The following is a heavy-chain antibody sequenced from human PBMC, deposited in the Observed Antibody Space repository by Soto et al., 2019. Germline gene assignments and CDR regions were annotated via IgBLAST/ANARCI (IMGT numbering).Heavy chain of an antibody. Sequence: GGSLRLSCAASGFTFSSYAMSWVHQAPGKGMEWVAAISGSGGSTYYADSVKGRFTISRDNSKNTLYLQMNSLRAEDAAVYYCAKDLVGSNADYFDYWGQGTLVTVSS. D-gene: IGHD2-15*01. J-gene: IGHJ4*02. CDR2: ISGSGGST. CDR3: AKDLVGSNADYFDY. CDR1: GFTFSSYA. V-gene: IGHV3-23*01.